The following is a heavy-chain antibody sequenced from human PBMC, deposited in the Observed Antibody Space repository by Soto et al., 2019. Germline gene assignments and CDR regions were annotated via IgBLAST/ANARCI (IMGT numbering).Heavy chain of an antibody. V-gene: IGHV3-30*09. Sequence: PGGSLRLSCAASGFTFSSYAMHWVRQAPGKGLEWVAVITYDGANGYYADSVRGRFAISRDNSKSTLFLQMNSLRPEDTAVYYCARAFSGSYPNFDYWGQGTLVTVSS. CDR1: GFTFSSYA. CDR2: ITYDGANG. D-gene: IGHD1-26*01. CDR3: ARAFSGSYPNFDY. J-gene: IGHJ4*02.